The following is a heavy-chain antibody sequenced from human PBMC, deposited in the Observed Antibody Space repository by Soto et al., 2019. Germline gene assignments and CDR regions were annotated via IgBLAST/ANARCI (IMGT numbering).Heavy chain of an antibody. V-gene: IGHV3-30-3*01. CDR2: ISFDGTKK. CDR3: AREDDYGYRYINYGLDV. Sequence: LRLSCAASGSTFNIYALHWVRQAPGKGLEWVAVISFDGTKKYYSDSVKGRFTISRDNLKNTLYLQMNNLRVEDAALYFCAREDDYGYRYINYGLDVWGQGTTVTVSS. CDR1: GSTFNIYA. J-gene: IGHJ6*02. D-gene: IGHD4-17*01.